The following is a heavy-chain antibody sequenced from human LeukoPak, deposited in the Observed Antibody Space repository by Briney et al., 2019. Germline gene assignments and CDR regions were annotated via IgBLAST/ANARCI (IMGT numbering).Heavy chain of an antibody. J-gene: IGHJ4*02. D-gene: IGHD3-10*01. CDR1: GFTFSSYG. V-gene: IGHV3-33*08. CDR3: ARGTYYYGSGSPLDY. Sequence: PGGSLRLSCAASGFTFSSYGMHWVRQAPGKGLEWVAVIWYDGSNKYYADSVKGRFTISRDNSKNTLYLQMNSLRAEDTAVYYCARGTYYYGSGSPLDYWGQGTLVTVSS. CDR2: IWYDGSNK.